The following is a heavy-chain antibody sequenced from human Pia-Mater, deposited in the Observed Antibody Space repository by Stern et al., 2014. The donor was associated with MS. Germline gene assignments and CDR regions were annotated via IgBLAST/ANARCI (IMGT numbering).Heavy chain of an antibody. D-gene: IGHD3-3*01. CDR1: GFTVSNNY. CDR3: ARAIFGVNTAAMAPDAFDT. V-gene: IGHV3-53*01. J-gene: IGHJ3*02. Sequence: EVQLVVSGGGLIQPGGSLRLSCAAPGFTVSNNYMRWVRQAPGKGLEWVSLIYTDDSTYYAGSVKGRFTISRDSSKNKLFLQMNSLRAEDTAVYYCARAIFGVNTAAMAPDAFDTWGQGTMVTVSS. CDR2: IYTDDST.